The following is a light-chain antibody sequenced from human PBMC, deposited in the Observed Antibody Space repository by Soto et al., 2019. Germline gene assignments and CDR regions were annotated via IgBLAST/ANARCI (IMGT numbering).Light chain of an antibody. CDR1: QSISIW. CDR2: KAS. J-gene: IGKJ1*01. CDR3: QQYSTYAPRT. Sequence: IQMTQAPSTLSSSVLDRVTITCRASQSISIWLVWYQQKPGKAPKILIYKASSLESGVPSRFSGSGSRTEFTITISSLQPDDFATYYCQQYSTYAPRTFGQGTKVDFK. V-gene: IGKV1-5*03.